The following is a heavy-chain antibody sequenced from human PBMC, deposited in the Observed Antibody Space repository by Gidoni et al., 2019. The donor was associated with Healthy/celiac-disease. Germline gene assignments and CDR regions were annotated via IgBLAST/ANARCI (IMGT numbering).Heavy chain of an antibody. V-gene: IGHV4-59*01. J-gene: IGHJ4*02. Sequence: QVQLQESGPGLVKPSATLSLTCTVSGGSISSYYWSWIRQPPGKGLEWIGYINYSGSTNYNPSLKSRVTISVDTSKNQFSLKLSSVTAADTVVYYCARGRYFDWLAFDYWGQGTLVTVSS. CDR1: GGSISSYY. CDR3: ARGRYFDWLAFDY. D-gene: IGHD3-9*01. CDR2: INYSGST.